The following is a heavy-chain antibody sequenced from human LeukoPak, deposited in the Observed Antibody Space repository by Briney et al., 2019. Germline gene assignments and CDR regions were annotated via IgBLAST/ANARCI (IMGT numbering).Heavy chain of an antibody. J-gene: IGHJ4*02. CDR2: TYYRSKWYN. V-gene: IGHV6-1*01. CDR3: ARALRYSSGWALDY. CDR1: GDSVSSNSAA. Sequence: SQTLSLNCAISGDSVSSNSAAWNWIRQSPSRGLEWLGRTYYRSKWYNDYAVSVKSRITINPDTSKNRFSLQLNSVTPEDTAVYYCARALRYSSGWALDYWGQGTLVTVSS. D-gene: IGHD6-19*01.